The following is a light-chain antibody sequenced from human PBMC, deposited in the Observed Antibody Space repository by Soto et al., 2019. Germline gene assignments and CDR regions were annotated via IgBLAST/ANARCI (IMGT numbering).Light chain of an antibody. CDR2: LAS. Sequence: DIVMTQSPLSLPVTPGEPASISCRSSQRHLHSNGNTYLEWYLQKPGQSPQLLISLASNRASGVPDRFSGSGSGTDFTLKISRVEAADVGVYYCMQALQTPRTFGPGTKVDIK. CDR3: MQALQTPRT. V-gene: IGKV2-28*01. J-gene: IGKJ3*01. CDR1: QRHLHSNGNTY.